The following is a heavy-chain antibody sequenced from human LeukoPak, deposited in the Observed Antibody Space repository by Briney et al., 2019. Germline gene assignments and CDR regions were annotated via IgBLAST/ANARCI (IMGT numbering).Heavy chain of an antibody. J-gene: IGHJ4*02. CDR1: GGSFSGYY. CDR2: INRSGST. Sequence: SETLSLTCAVYGGSFSGYYWSWIRQPPGKGLEWIGEINRSGSTNYNPSLKSRVTISVDTSKNQFSLKLSSVTAADTAVYYCARGSQAGRDIVVVPAATPGSFDYWGQGTLVTVSS. D-gene: IGHD2-2*01. CDR3: ARGSQAGRDIVVVPAATPGSFDY. V-gene: IGHV4-34*01.